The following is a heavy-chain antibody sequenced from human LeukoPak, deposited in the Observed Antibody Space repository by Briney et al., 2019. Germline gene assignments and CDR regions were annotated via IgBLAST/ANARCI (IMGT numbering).Heavy chain of an antibody. CDR1: GGSFSGYY. V-gene: IGHV4-34*01. J-gene: IGHJ4*02. Sequence: SETLSLTCAVYGGSFSGYYWSWIRQPPGKGLEWIGEINHSGSTNYNPSLKSRVTISVDTSKNQFSLKLSSVTAADTAVYYCARMTYYFDYWGQGTLVTVSS. CDR2: INHSGST. CDR3: ARMTYYFDY.